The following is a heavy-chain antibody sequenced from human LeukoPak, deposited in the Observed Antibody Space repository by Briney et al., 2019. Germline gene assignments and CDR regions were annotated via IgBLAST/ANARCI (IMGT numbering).Heavy chain of an antibody. CDR3: AKDIAYGSGPYPLDV. J-gene: IGHJ3*01. CDR1: GFTVSSNY. D-gene: IGHD3-10*01. Sequence: GGSLRLSCAASGFTVSSNYMSWVRQAPGKGLEWVSGITWNSDTIGYADSVKGRFTISRDNAKNSLYLQMNSLRAEDTALYYCAKDIAYGSGPYPLDVWGQGTMVTVSS. V-gene: IGHV3-9*01. CDR2: ITWNSDTI.